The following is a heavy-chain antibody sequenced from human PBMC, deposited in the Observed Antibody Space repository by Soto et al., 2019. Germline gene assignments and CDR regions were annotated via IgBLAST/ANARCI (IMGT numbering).Heavy chain of an antibody. J-gene: IGHJ4*02. Sequence: QVQLVQSGAEVKKPGASVKVSCKASGYTFTSYGISWVRQAPGQGLEWMGWISPYNGNTNYAQKLQGRVTMPTGTSTSTDYMELRSLRSDDTAVYYCARAQSSTYYFDYWGQGTLVTVSS. CDR2: ISPYNGNT. D-gene: IGHD6-13*01. CDR1: GYTFTSYG. CDR3: ARAQSSTYYFDY. V-gene: IGHV1-18*01.